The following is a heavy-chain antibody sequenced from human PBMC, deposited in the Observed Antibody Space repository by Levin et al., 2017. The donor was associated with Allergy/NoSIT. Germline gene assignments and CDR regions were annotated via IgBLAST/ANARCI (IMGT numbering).Heavy chain of an antibody. CDR1: GGSISSSSYY. CDR3: ARHKGYYGSGSYYNARGRGRWVLDWFDP. Sequence: KASETLSLTCTVSGGSISSSSYYWGWIRQPPGKGLEWIGSIYYSGSTYYNPSLKSRVTISVDTSKNQFSLKLSSVTAADTAVYYCARHKGYYGSGSYYNARGRGRWVLDWFDPWGQGTLVTVSS. D-gene: IGHD3-10*01. V-gene: IGHV4-39*01. CDR2: IYYSGST. J-gene: IGHJ5*02.